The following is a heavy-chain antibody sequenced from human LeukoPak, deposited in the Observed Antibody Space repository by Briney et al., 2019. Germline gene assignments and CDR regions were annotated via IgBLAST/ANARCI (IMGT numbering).Heavy chain of an antibody. V-gene: IGHV3-30*18. D-gene: IGHD2-2*01. Sequence: GGSLRLSCAASGFTFSSYGMHWVRQAPGKGLEWVAVMSYDGSNKYYADSVKGRFTISRDNSKNTLYLQMNSLRAEDTAVYYCAKAPYCSSTSCYVNYFDYWGQGTLVTVSS. CDR2: MSYDGSNK. CDR3: AKAPYCSSTSCYVNYFDY. CDR1: GFTFSSYG. J-gene: IGHJ4*02.